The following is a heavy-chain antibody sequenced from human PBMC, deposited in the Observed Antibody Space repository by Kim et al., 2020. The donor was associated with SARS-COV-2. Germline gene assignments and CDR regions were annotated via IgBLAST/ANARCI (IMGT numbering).Heavy chain of an antibody. CDR1: GFTFSSYT. D-gene: IGHD3-22*01. Sequence: GGSLRLSCAASGFTFSSYTMNWVRQAPGKGLEWVSSISSSSSYIYYADSVKGRFTISRDNSKNSLYLQMNSLRAEDTAVYYCARDADYNYDPDFDYWGQGTLVTVSS. V-gene: IGHV3-21*01. J-gene: IGHJ4*02. CDR3: ARDADYNYDPDFDY. CDR2: ISSSSSYI.